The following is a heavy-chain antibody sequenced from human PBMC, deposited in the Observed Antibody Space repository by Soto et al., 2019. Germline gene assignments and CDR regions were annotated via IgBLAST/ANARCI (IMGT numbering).Heavy chain of an antibody. CDR1: GGSISSSSYY. Sequence: SETLSLTCTVSGGSISSSSYYWGWIRQPPGKGLEWIGSIYYSGSTYYNPSLKSRVTISVDTSKNQFSLKLSSVTAADTAVYYCARGWYSSGWYGWFDPWGQGTLVTVSS. J-gene: IGHJ5*02. CDR2: IYYSGST. CDR3: ARGWYSSGWYGWFDP. V-gene: IGHV4-39*01. D-gene: IGHD6-19*01.